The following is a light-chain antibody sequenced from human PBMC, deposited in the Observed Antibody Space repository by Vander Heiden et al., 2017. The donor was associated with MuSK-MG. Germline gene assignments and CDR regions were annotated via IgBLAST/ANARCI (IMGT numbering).Light chain of an antibody. CDR1: QSLSSN. J-gene: IGKJ2*01. CDR2: DAS. Sequence: EIVMTQSPATLSVSPGERATLSRRASQSLSSNLAWYQKKPGQAPSLLIFDASTSASRIPARFSGSGSGTEFTLSISSLQSADFAVYYCQHYCNWPLTFGQGTKMEIK. V-gene: IGKV3-15*01. CDR3: QHYCNWPLT.